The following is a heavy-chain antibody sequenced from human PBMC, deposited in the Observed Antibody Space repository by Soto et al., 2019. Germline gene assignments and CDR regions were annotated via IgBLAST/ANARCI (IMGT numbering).Heavy chain of an antibody. CDR3: ARSMSAAMGGWFDP. D-gene: IGHD2-2*01. J-gene: IGHJ5*02. Sequence: GASVKVSCKASGGTFSSYAISWVRQAPGQGLEWMGGIIPIFGTANYAQKFQGRVTITADESTSTAYMELSSLRSEDTAVYYCARSMSAAMGGWFDPWGQGTLVTVSS. CDR1: GGTFSSYA. CDR2: IIPIFGTA. V-gene: IGHV1-69*13.